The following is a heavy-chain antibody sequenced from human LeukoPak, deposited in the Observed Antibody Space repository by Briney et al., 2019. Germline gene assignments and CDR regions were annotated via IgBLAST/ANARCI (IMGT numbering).Heavy chain of an antibody. V-gene: IGHV3-23*01. CDR3: ATAGNYRFDY. J-gene: IGHJ4*02. CDR2: ISGSGGST. CDR1: GFTFSSYA. D-gene: IGHD1-7*01. Sequence: GGSLRLSCAASGFTFSSYAMSWVRQAPGKGLEWVSAISGSGGSTYYADSVKGRFTISRDNAKNTLYLQMDSLRADDTAVYYCATAGNYRFDYWGQGTLVTVSS.